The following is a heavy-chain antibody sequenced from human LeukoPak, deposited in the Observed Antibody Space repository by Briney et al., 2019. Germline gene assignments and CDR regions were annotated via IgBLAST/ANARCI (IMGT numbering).Heavy chain of an antibody. V-gene: IGHV4-34*01. CDR3: ARGRGYSDGYYYYYYGMDV. J-gene: IGHJ6*02. CDR2: INHSGST. Sequence: SETLSLTCAVYGVSFSGYYWSWIRQPPGKGLEWIGEINHSGSTNYNPSLMSRVTISVDTSKNQFSLKLSSVTAADTAVYYCARGRGYSDGYYYYYYGMDVWGQGTTVTVSS. CDR1: GVSFSGYY. D-gene: IGHD5-18*01.